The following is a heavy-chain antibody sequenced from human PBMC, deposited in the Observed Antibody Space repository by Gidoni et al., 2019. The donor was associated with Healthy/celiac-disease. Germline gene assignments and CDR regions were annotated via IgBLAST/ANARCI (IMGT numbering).Heavy chain of an antibody. Sequence: QLQLQESGPGLVKPSETLSLTCTFSGGSIRSSSYYWGWIRQPPGKGLEWIGSIYYSGSTYDNPSIKSRVTRSVDTSKNQFSLKLSSVTAADTAVYYCARHADAYYYDSSGDSHFDYWGQGTLVTVSS. V-gene: IGHV4-39*01. D-gene: IGHD3-22*01. CDR3: ARHADAYYYDSSGDSHFDY. CDR1: GGSIRSSSYY. CDR2: IYYSGST. J-gene: IGHJ4*02.